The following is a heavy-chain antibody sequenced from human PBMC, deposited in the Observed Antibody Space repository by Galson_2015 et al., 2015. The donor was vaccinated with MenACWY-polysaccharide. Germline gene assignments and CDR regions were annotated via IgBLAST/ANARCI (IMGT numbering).Heavy chain of an antibody. CDR3: AKGSYRANAVLSYYYYYMDA. V-gene: IGHV3-23*01. D-gene: IGHD4/OR15-4a*01. CDR1: AFDFNKYV. Sequence: SLRLSCAASAFDFNKYVMNWVRQPPGKGLQWVSSITPTGGTPYYADSVRGRFTITGDNSKTTLYLQMNSLGAEDTAVYYCAKGSYRANAVLSYYYYYMDAWGKGTTVTVSS. J-gene: IGHJ6*03. CDR2: ITPTGGTP.